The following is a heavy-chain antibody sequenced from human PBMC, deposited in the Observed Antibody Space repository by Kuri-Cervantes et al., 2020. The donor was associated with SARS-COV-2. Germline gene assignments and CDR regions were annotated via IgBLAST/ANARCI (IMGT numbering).Heavy chain of an antibody. V-gene: IGHV3-74*01. CDR1: GFTFSSYW. Sequence: GESLKISCAASGFTFSSYWMHWVRQAPGKGLVWVSRTNTDGSSTSYADSVKGRFTISRDNAKNTLYLQVNSLRAEDTAVYYCARAFPRGGSGYWGQGTLVTVSS. CDR2: TNTDGSST. D-gene: IGHD3-3*01. CDR3: ARAFPRGGSGY. J-gene: IGHJ4*02.